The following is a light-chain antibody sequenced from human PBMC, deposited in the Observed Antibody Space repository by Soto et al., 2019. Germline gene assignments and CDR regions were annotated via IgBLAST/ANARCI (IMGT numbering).Light chain of an antibody. CDR2: DAS. V-gene: IGKV3-11*01. CDR1: QSVSSD. CDR3: QQRSNWPVT. J-gene: IGKJ1*01. Sequence: EIVLTQSPATLSLSPGERATLSCRASQSVSSDLAWYQQKHGQAPRLLVYDASNRATGIPARFSGSGSGTDFTLTISSLEPGDFAVYYCQQRSNWPVTFGQGTKVEIK.